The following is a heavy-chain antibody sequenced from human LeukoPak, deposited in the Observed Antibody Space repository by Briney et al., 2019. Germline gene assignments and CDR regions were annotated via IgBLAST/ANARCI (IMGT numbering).Heavy chain of an antibody. CDR2: LVGDGGST. V-gene: IGHV3-43*02. J-gene: IGHJ3*01. D-gene: IGHD6-13*01. CDR1: GFPFDVYA. CDR3: AKNSGYSSSYSLED. Sequence: GGSLRLSCTASGFPFDVYAVHLARQATGEGLEWGSLLVGDGGSTFYADCVKARFTISIDNNKNSLYLQMNSLRTEDTALYYCAKNSGYSSSYSLEDWGQGTMVTVSS.